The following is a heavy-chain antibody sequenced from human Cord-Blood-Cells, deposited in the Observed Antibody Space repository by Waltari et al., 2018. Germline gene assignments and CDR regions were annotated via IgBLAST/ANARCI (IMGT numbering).Heavy chain of an antibody. CDR3: ARAPGSDSGSYYFDY. CDR1: GYTFTGYY. D-gene: IGHD1-26*01. J-gene: IGHJ4*02. V-gene: IGHV1-2*02. CDR2: INPHSGGT. Sequence: QVQLVQSGAEVKKPGASVKVSCKASGYTFTGYYMHWVRQAPGQGLEWMGWINPHSGGTNYAQKFQGRVTMTRDTSISTAYMELSRLRSDDTAVYYCARAPGSDSGSYYFDYWGQGTLVTVSS.